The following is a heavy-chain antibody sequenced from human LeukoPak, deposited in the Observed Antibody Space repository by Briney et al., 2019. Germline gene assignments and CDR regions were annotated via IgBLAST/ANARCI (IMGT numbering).Heavy chain of an antibody. J-gene: IGHJ1*01. CDR1: GFTFSSYG. D-gene: IGHD6-13*01. V-gene: IGHV3-30*02. CDR2: IRYDGSNK. CDR3: AKDRSIAAAPPEYFQH. Sequence: GGSLRLSCAASGFTFSSYGMHWVRQAPGKGLEWVAFIRYDGSNKYYADSVKGRFTISRDNSKNTLYLQMNSLRAEDTAVYYCAKDRSIAAAPPEYFQHWGQGTLVTVSS.